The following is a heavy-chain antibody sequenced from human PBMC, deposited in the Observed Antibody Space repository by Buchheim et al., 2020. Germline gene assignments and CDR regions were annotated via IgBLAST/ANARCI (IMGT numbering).Heavy chain of an antibody. D-gene: IGHD1-7*01. Sequence: QVQLVESGGGVVQPGRSLRLSCAASGFTFSGYGIHWIRQAPGKGLEWVAVISYAGSNKYCVDSVKGRFTISRDNSKNTLYLQMNSLRAEDTAVYYCAKDREYLNWNYGPSYYGMDVWGQGTT. J-gene: IGHJ6*02. CDR2: ISYAGSNK. V-gene: IGHV3-30*18. CDR1: GFTFSGYG. CDR3: AKDREYLNWNYGPSYYGMDV.